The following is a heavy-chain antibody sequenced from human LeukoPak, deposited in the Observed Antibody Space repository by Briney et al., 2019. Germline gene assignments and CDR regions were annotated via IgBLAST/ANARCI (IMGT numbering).Heavy chain of an antibody. V-gene: IGHV3-7*03. Sequence: GGSLRLSCAASGFIFSSYNMNWVRQAPGKGLEWVANIKQDGSEKYYVDSVKGRFTISRDNAKNSLYLQMNSLRAEDTAVYYCARDRVPDYSSSWLLDYWGQGTLVTVSS. D-gene: IGHD6-13*01. J-gene: IGHJ4*02. CDR2: IKQDGSEK. CDR1: GFIFSSYN. CDR3: ARDRVPDYSSSWLLDY.